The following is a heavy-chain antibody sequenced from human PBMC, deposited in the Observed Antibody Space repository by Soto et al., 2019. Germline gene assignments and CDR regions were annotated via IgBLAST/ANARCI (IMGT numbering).Heavy chain of an antibody. CDR3: ARDLRYSYGMDG. D-gene: IGHD1-1*01. CDR1: GFTFTNYG. CDR2: ISFDGNNK. J-gene: IGHJ6*02. V-gene: IGHV3-30*03. Sequence: QVQLVESGGGVVQPGRSLRLSCAASGFTFTNYGMHWVRQTPGKGLEWVAVISFDGNNKFYADSVKGRFTISRDTSKSTLYLQLNSLRPEDTAVYYCARDLRYSYGMDGWGHGTTVTVSS.